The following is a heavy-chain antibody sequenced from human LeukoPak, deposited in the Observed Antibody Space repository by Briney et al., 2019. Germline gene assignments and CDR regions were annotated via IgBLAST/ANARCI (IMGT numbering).Heavy chain of an antibody. Sequence: SETLSLTCTVSGGSISSSSYYWGWIRQPPGKGLEWIGSIYYSGNTYYNPSLKSRVTISVDTSKKQFSLKLISVTAADTAVYYCARDRPVSLSYYIDVWGKGTTVTISS. CDR2: IYYSGNT. V-gene: IGHV4-39*07. J-gene: IGHJ6*03. CDR1: GGSISSSSYY. D-gene: IGHD2/OR15-2a*01. CDR3: ARDRPVSLSYYIDV.